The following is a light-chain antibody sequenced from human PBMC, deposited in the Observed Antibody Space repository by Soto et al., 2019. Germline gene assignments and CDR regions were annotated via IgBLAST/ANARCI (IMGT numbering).Light chain of an antibody. Sequence: EIVLTQSPATLSLSPGERATLSCRASQSVSSYLAWYQQKPGQAPRLLIYDASNRATGIPARFSGSGSGTDFILTISSLEPEDFAVYCCQQRSNWTFGGGTKVESK. CDR1: QSVSSY. J-gene: IGKJ4*01. CDR2: DAS. CDR3: QQRSNWT. V-gene: IGKV3-11*01.